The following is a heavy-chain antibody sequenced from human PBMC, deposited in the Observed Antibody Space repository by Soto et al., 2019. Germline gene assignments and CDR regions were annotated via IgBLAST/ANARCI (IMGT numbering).Heavy chain of an antibody. CDR1: GGSISSNDFY. J-gene: IGHJ4*02. CDR3: ARVGYCGGDCSFPDY. V-gene: IGHV4-31*03. D-gene: IGHD2-21*02. CDR2: IYYSGNT. Sequence: SETLSLTCIVSGGSISSNDFYWSWIRQHPGKGLEWIGYIYYSGNTYYNPSLKSRVTILVDTSKNQFSLKVSSVTAADTAVYYCARVGYCGGDCSFPDYWGQGTLVTVSS.